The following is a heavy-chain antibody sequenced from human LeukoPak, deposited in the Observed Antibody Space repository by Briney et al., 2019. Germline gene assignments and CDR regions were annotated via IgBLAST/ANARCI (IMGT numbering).Heavy chain of an antibody. D-gene: IGHD1-26*01. Sequence: SQTLLLTCAISGDSVSSNSAAWNWIRRSPSRGLEWLGRTYYRSKWYNDYAVSVKSRITINPDTSKNQFSLQLNSVTPEDAAVYYCARVSYYRTFDYWGQGTLVTVSS. J-gene: IGHJ4*02. CDR1: GDSVSSNSAA. V-gene: IGHV6-1*01. CDR3: ARVSYYRTFDY. CDR2: TYYRSKWYN.